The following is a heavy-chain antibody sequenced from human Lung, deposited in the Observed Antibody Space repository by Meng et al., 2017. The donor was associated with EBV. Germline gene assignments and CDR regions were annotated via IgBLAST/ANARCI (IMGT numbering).Heavy chain of an antibody. CDR3: ARDSPLDGYSLLDY. D-gene: IGHD5-24*01. J-gene: IGHJ4*01. CDR1: GVTFTRYA. CDR2: IDPTTGNP. Sequence: PWDSCSVAHMRSGVTFTRYACNWVRQAPAQGPDLMGWIDPTTGNPSNDQGFTERFVFSLDTSVSTAYLQINSLRADDTAVYYCARDSPLDGYSLLDYWGQGTLVTVSS. V-gene: IGHV7-4-1*02.